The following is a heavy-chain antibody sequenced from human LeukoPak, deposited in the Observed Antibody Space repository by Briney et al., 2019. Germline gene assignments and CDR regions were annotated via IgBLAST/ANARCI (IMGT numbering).Heavy chain of an antibody. Sequence: GSPRLSCAASGFTVSNNCMTWVRQAPGKGLEWVSLIYSGGSTYYADSVKGRFTISRDNSKNTVYLQMNSLRAEDTAVYYCARNIPVTRWGYWGQGTLVTVSS. CDR2: IYSGGST. D-gene: IGHD2-21*01. CDR3: ARNIPVTRWGY. J-gene: IGHJ4*02. V-gene: IGHV3-66*01. CDR1: GFTVSNNC.